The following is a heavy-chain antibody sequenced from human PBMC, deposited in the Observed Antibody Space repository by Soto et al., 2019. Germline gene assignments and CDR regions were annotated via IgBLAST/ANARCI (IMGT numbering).Heavy chain of an antibody. V-gene: IGHV3-11*01. CDR1: GFTFSDYY. J-gene: IGHJ6*03. D-gene: IGHD3-10*01. CDR3: ARSLELYGDYYYYYMDV. CDR2: ISGSASII. Sequence: GGSLRLSCAASGFTFSDYYISWIRQAPGKGLEWVSYISGSASIIYYADSVKGRFTISRDNAKNSLYLQMNSLRAEDTAVYYCARSLELYGDYYYYYMDVWGKGTTVTVSS.